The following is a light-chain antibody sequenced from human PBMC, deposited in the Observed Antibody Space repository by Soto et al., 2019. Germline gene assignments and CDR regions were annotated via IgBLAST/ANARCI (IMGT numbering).Light chain of an antibody. J-gene: IGKJ1*01. CDR2: GAS. CDR3: QQYDSSPWT. V-gene: IGKV3-20*01. CDR1: QSVSSSF. Sequence: ESVLTQSPGTLSLSPGERATLSCRASQSVSSSFLAWYQLKPGQAPRLLIYGASSRATGIPDRFSGSGSGTAFTLTISRLEPEDFAVYYCQQYDSSPWTFGQGTEVEIK.